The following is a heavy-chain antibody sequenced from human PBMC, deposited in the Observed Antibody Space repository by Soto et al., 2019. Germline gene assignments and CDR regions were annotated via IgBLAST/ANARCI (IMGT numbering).Heavy chain of an antibody. CDR3: ARDTQGIVVVPAAKDGMDV. D-gene: IGHD2-2*01. Sequence: SETLSLTCAVYGGSFIGYYWSWIRQPPGKGLEWIGEINHSGSTNYNPSLKSRVTISVDTSKNQFSLKLSSVTAADTAVYYCARDTQGIVVVPAAKDGMDVWGQGTTVTVSS. V-gene: IGHV4-34*01. CDR1: GGSFIGYY. CDR2: INHSGST. J-gene: IGHJ6*02.